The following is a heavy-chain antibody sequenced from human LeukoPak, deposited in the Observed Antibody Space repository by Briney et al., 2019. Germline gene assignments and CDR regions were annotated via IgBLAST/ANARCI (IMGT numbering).Heavy chain of an antibody. D-gene: IGHD6-13*01. J-gene: IGHJ4*02. CDR3: AKEGRDSSSWYEGIIY. CDR1: GGTFSSYA. V-gene: IGHV1-69*04. Sequence: GASVKVSCKASGGTFSSYAISWVRQAPGQGLEWMGRIIPILGIANYAQKFQGRVTITADKSTSTAYMELSSLRSEDTAVYYCAKEGRDSSSWYEGIIYWGQGTLVTVSS. CDR2: IIPILGIA.